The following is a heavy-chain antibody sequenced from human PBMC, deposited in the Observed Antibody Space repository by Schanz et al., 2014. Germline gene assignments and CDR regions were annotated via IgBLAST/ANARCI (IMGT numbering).Heavy chain of an antibody. J-gene: IGHJ4*02. CDR2: ISSDGSKK. D-gene: IGHD3-10*01. CDR1: GFNFANHA. CDR3: AKDQGSYGSGSYSYFDY. Sequence: QVQLVESGGGVVQPERSLRLSCAASGFNFANHAIHWVRQGQGNGLQWVAVISSDGSKKLYADSVKARFTISRDNSKNTVNLQMNSLRAEDTAVYYCAKDQGSYGSGSYSYFDYWGQGTLATVSS. V-gene: IGHV3-30*18.